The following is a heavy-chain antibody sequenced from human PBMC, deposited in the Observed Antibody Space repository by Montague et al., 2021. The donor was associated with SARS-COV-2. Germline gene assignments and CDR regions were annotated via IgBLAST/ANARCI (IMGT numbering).Heavy chain of an antibody. V-gene: IGHV4-39*07. D-gene: IGHD3-3*01. CDR2: INHSGST. CDR1: GGSISSSSYY. J-gene: IGHJ4*02. CDR3: ARGYQLRFLEWSSRQSTFDY. Sequence: SETLSLTCTVSGGSISSSSYYWSWIRQPPGKGLEWIGEINHSGSTNYNPSLKSRVTISVDTSKNQFSPKLSSVTAADTAVYYCARGYQLRFLEWSSRQSTFDYWGQGTLVTVSS.